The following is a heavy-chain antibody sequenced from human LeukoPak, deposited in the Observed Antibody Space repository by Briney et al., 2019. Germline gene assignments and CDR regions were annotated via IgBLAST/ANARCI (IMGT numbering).Heavy chain of an antibody. Sequence: SETLSLTCAVSGYSISSGFYWGWIRQPPGKGLEWLGSIYHSGSTYYNPSLKSRVTISVDTSKNQFSLKLSSVTAADTAVYYCAREGRVAVARRYAFDIWGQGTMVTVSS. CDR1: GYSISSGFY. V-gene: IGHV4-38-2*02. D-gene: IGHD6-19*01. J-gene: IGHJ3*02. CDR3: AREGRVAVARRYAFDI. CDR2: IYHSGST.